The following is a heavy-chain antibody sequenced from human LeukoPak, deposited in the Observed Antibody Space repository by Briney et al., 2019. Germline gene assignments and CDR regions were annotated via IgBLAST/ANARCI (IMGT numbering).Heavy chain of an antibody. D-gene: IGHD5-24*01. Sequence: SETLSLTCAVSGGSFSSYYWSWIRQPPGKGLEWIGDLHYSGSTNYNPSLKSRVTISVDTSKNQFSLKLSSMTAADTAVYYCARDRPRGRDSSQDWFDPWGERTLVTASS. CDR2: LHYSGST. CDR1: GGSFSSYY. V-gene: IGHV4-34*01. CDR3: ARDRPRGRDSSQDWFDP. J-gene: IGHJ5*02.